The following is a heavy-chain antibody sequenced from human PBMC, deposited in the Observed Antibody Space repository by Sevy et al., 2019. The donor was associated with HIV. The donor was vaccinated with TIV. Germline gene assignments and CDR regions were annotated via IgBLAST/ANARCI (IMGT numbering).Heavy chain of an antibody. D-gene: IGHD3-3*01. Sequence: ASVKVSGKASGATFRSYIMSWVRQAPGQGLEWMGGIIPALSTTHYAQKFQGRITITADESTSTAYMELSRLKSEDTAVYYCYFWSISLDFWGQGTLVTVSS. J-gene: IGHJ4*02. V-gene: IGHV1-69*13. CDR2: IIPALSTT. CDR3: YFWSISLDF. CDR1: GATFRSYI.